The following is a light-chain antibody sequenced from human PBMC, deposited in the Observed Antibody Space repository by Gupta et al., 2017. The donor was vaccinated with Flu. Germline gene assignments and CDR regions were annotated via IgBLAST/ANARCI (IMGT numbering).Light chain of an antibody. Sequence: SPGNPSTVTSSEVDNCKYVAWCHQHTGRAPALLIYELSKRPPCGTTRLSGTTTGNTTSLTISGRKEAVEADYYCCADSASSTLVFGGGTKLTVL. CDR1: SSEVDNCKY. V-gene: IGLV2-14*01. J-gene: IGLJ2*01. CDR3: CADSASSTLV. CDR2: ELS.